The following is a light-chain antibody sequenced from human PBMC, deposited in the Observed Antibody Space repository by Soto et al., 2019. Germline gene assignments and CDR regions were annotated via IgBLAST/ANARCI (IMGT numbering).Light chain of an antibody. CDR1: SSDVGSYNF. Sequence: QSALTQPASVSGSPGQSITISCTVTSSDVGSYNFVSWFQQHPGKVPKLIIYEGTERPSGVSNRFSASKSGNTASLTISGLQPEDEADYYCCSYAGPSTIFGGGTKLTVL. V-gene: IGLV2-23*01. CDR3: CSYAGPSTI. CDR2: EGT. J-gene: IGLJ2*01.